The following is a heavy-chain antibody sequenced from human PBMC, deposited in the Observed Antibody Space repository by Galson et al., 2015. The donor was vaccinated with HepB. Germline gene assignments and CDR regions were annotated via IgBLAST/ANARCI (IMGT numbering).Heavy chain of an antibody. D-gene: IGHD3-3*01. Sequence: SLRLSCAASGFTFSSYAMSWVRQAPGKGLEWVSAISGSGGSTYYADSVKGRFTISRDNSKNTLYLQMNSLRAEDTAVYYCAKDGAYYDFWSGYSLRNYWGQGTLVTVSS. V-gene: IGHV3-23*01. J-gene: IGHJ4*02. CDR2: ISGSGGST. CDR3: AKDGAYYDFWSGYSLRNY. CDR1: GFTFSSYA.